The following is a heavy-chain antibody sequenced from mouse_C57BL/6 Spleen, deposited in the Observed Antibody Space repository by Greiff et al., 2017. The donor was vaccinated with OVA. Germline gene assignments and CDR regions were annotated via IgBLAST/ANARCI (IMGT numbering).Heavy chain of an antibody. D-gene: IGHD1-1*01. CDR2: INPNNGGT. Sequence: VQLQQSGPELVKPGASVKIPCKASGYTFTDYNMDWVKQSHGKSLEWIGDINPNNGGTTYNQKFKGKATLTVDKSSSTAYMELRSLTSEDTAVYYCARGTTVVAFDYWGQGTTLTVSS. CDR1: GYTFTDYN. CDR3: ARGTTVVAFDY. V-gene: IGHV1-18*01. J-gene: IGHJ2*01.